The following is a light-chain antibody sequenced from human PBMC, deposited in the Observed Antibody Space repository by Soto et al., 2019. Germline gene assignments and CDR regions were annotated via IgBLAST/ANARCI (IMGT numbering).Light chain of an antibody. J-gene: IGLJ2*01. CDR2: EVN. CDR3: NSYAGSNNFVI. Sequence: QSVLTQPPSASGSPGQSVTISCTGTSSDVGGYNFVSWFQQNPGKAPKLIIYEVNKRPSGVPDRFSGSKSGNTASLTVSGLQAEDEADYYCNSYAGSNNFVIFGGVTKLTVL. CDR1: SSDVGGYNF. V-gene: IGLV2-8*01.